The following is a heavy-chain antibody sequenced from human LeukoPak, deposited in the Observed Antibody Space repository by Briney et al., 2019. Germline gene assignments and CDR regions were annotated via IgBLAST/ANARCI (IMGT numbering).Heavy chain of an antibody. V-gene: IGHV1-69*04. CDR3: AKEMVGEWWYLGPDYYYDMDV. Sequence: SVKVSCKASGGTFSSYAISWVRQAPGQGLEWMGRIIPILGIANYAQKFQGRVTITADKSTSTAYMELSSLRSEDTAVYYCAKEMVGEWWYLGPDYYYDMDVWGQGTTVTVSS. CDR1: GGTFSSYA. CDR2: IIPILGIA. J-gene: IGHJ6*02. D-gene: IGHD2-15*01.